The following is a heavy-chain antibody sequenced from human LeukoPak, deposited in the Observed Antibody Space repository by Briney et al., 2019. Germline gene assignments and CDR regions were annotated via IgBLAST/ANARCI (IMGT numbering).Heavy chain of an antibody. Sequence: SETLSLTCTVSGFSISSGFYWGWIRQPPGKGLEWIGYIYYSGSTNYNPSLKSRVTISVDTSKNQFSLKLSSVTAADTAVYYCARTGDYYYYMDVWGKGTTVTVSS. CDR2: IYYSGST. CDR1: GFSISSGFY. V-gene: IGHV4-61*01. CDR3: ARTGDYYYYMDV. D-gene: IGHD2-8*02. J-gene: IGHJ6*03.